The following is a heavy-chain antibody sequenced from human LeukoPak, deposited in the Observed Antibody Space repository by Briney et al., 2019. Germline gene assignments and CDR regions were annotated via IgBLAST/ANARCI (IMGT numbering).Heavy chain of an antibody. CDR1: GFTFSSYG. Sequence: PGGSLRLSCTASGFTFSSYGIHWVRQAPGKGLEWVAFIRYDGSNKFYAASVKGRFTISRDNSENTLYLQMNSLRAEDTAVYYCAKSRSAKEYYFDYWGQGTLVTVSS. J-gene: IGHJ4*02. V-gene: IGHV3-30*02. CDR2: IRYDGSNK. CDR3: AKSRSAKEYYFDY.